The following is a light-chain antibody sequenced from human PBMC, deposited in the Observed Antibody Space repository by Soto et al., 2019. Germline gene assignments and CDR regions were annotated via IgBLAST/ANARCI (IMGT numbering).Light chain of an antibody. Sequence: QSALTQPASVSGSPGQSITISCTGTSSDVGASNRVSWYQQHPGKAPKLMIYDVSNRPSGVSNRFPGSKSGNSASLTISGLQAEDEADYYCSSYPNRTTLIFGGGTKLTVL. J-gene: IGLJ2*01. CDR2: DVS. V-gene: IGLV2-14*03. CDR3: SSYPNRTTLI. CDR1: SSDVGASNR.